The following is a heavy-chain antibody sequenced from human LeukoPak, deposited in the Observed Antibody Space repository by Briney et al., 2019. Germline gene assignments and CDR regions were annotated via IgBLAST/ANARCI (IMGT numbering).Heavy chain of an antibody. CDR1: GFTFSNYW. Sequence: GGSLRLSCVASGFTFSNYWIHWVRHAPGKGQVWVSRTNNDGSSTTYADFVKGRFTSSRDNAKDTLYLQMDSLRAEDTAVYYCTRSVFPYYFDCWGQGTLVTVSS. V-gene: IGHV3-74*01. CDR3: TRSVFPYYFDC. CDR2: TNNDGSST. D-gene: IGHD3-10*02. J-gene: IGHJ4*02.